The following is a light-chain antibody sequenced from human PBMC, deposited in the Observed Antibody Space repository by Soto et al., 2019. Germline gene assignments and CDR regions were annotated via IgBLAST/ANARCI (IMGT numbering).Light chain of an antibody. J-gene: IGLJ2*01. Sequence: QSVLTQPPSVSGVPGQRVTISCTGSSSNIGAGYDVHWYQQLPGTAPKLLIYGNSNRPSGVPDRFSGSKSGTSASLAITGLQAKDEADYYCQSYDSSLSGYVVFGGGTKLTRP. V-gene: IGLV1-40*01. CDR1: SSNIGAGYD. CDR3: QSYDSSLSGYVV. CDR2: GNS.